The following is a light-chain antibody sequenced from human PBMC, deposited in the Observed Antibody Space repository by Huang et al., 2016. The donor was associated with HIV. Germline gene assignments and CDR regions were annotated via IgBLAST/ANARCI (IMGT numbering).Light chain of an antibody. Sequence: DIQMTQSPYTLSASVGDRVTITCRASQSISSWLAWYQQKPGKAPKLLIYKASSLESGVPSRFSGSGSGTEFTLTISSLQPDDFATYYCQQYNSPVAFGQGTKLEIK. CDR3: QQYNSPVA. V-gene: IGKV1-5*03. CDR1: QSISSW. CDR2: KAS. J-gene: IGKJ2*01.